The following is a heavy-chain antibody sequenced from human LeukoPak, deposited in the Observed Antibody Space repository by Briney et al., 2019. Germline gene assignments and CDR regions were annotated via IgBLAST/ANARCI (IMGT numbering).Heavy chain of an antibody. Sequence: PGGSLRLSCATSGFTFSHAWMNWVRQAPGKGLEWVSVIYSGGSTYYADSVKGRFTISRDNSKNTLYLQMNSLRAEDTAVYYCARDRLLGRGGYYYGMDVWGQGTTVTVSS. V-gene: IGHV3-53*01. CDR1: GFTFSHAW. J-gene: IGHJ6*02. D-gene: IGHD5-18*01. CDR3: ARDRLLGRGGYYYGMDV. CDR2: IYSGGST.